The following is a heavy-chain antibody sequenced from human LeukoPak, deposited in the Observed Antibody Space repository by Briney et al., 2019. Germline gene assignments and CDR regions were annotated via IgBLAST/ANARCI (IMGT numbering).Heavy chain of an antibody. V-gene: IGHV3-23*01. J-gene: IGHJ4*02. CDR2: INGSGGST. CDR3: AKDRSRAAAVSEFDY. CDR1: GFTFSSYD. Sequence: PAGSLTLSCAASGFTFSSYDRSWVRQPPGKGLEWISDINGSGGSTYYAASVKGRFTISRDNSKNTLYLQMSSLRAEDTAVYYCAKDRSRAAAVSEFDYWGQGTLVTVSS. D-gene: IGHD6-13*01.